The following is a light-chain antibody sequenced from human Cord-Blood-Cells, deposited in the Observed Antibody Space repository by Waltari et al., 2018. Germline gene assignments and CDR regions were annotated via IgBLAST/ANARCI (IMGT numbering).Light chain of an antibody. J-gene: IGKJ4*01. CDR3: QQGNKHPLT. V-gene: IGKV6-21*02. CDR1: EGIVNY. CDR2: YAS. Sequence: VMPQSPAVLSVTPGAKVTITCHASEGIVNYLYWYQQKPDQAPKLLIKYASQSISGVPSRFSGSGSGTDFTFTSSSLEAEDAATYYCQQGNKHPLTFGGGTKVEIK.